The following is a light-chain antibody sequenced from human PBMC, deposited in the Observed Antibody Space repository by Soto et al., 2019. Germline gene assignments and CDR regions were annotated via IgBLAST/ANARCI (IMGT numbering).Light chain of an antibody. CDR1: SSDVGGYNY. J-gene: IGLJ2*01. V-gene: IGLV2-11*01. CDR3: CSYVGRFTLV. Sequence: QSALTQPRSVSGSPGQSGTISCTGTSSDVGGYNYVSWYQQQPCKAPKLMIYDVSKRPSGVPDRFSGSKSGNTASLTISGLHTEDEADYYCCSYVGRFTLVFGGGTKLTVL. CDR2: DVS.